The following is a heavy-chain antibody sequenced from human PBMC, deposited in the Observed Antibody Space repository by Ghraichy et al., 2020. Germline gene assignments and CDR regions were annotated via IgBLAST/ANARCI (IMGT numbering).Heavy chain of an antibody. Sequence: SQTLSLTCSVSGDSISTSSFFWAWIRPPPGKGLEWIASISSSGITYYSPSLESRVTISVDTSKNHFSLRLTSLTAADTAVYFCAISWRNYFDNWGQGTLVDVYS. J-gene: IGHJ4*02. CDR2: ISSSGIT. D-gene: IGHD5-12*01. V-gene: IGHV4-39*07. CDR1: GDSISTSSFF. CDR3: AISWRNYFDN.